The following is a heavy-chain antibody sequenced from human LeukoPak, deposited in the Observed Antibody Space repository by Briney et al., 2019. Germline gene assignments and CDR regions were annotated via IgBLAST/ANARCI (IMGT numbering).Heavy chain of an antibody. Sequence: SETLSLTCTVSGGSVSSSYWSWIRQPPGKGLEWIGYIYYSGSTNYNPSLKSRVTISVDTSKNQFSLKLSSVTAADTAVYYCARGGGDYGGNGDAFDIWGQGTMVTVSS. J-gene: IGHJ3*02. CDR1: GGSVSSSY. D-gene: IGHD4-23*01. CDR3: ARGGGDYGGNGDAFDI. CDR2: IYYSGST. V-gene: IGHV4-59*02.